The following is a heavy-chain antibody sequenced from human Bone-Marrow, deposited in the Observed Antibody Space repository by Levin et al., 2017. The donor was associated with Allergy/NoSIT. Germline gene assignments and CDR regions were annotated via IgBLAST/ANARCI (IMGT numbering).Heavy chain of an antibody. D-gene: IGHD3-10*01. V-gene: IGHV1-18*01. Sequence: ASVKVSCKASGYSFRLYGVAWVRQAPGQGPEWMGWISAYTGSTNYAQKFQGRVTMTTDTSTSTGSIELSRLRSDDTAVYYCTRGDADGSGSYYGHWGQGTLVTVSS. CDR3: TRGDADGSGSYYGH. CDR2: ISAYTGST. CDR1: GYSFRLYG. J-gene: IGHJ4*02.